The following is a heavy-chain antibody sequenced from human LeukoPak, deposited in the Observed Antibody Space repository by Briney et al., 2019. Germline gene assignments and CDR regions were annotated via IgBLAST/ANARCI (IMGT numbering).Heavy chain of an antibody. Sequence: GESLKISCKGSGYSFTSYSIGWVRQMPGKGLEWIRIIYPGDSDTRYSASFQSQVTISADKYISTTYLQWSSRKASYTAMYYCARGGMSDYAFDIWGQGTMVTVSS. D-gene: IGHD6-13*01. CDR1: GYSFTSYS. CDR3: ARGGMSDYAFDI. J-gene: IGHJ3*02. V-gene: IGHV5-51*01. CDR2: IYPGDSDT.